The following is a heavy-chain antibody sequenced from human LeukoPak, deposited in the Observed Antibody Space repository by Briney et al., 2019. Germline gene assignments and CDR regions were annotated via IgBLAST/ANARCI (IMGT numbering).Heavy chain of an antibody. CDR3: ARAPVGAKDYYYYMDV. CDR1: GYTFTGYY. CDR2: INPNSGGT. V-gene: IGHV1-2*02. Sequence: ASVKVSCKASGYTFTGYYMHWVRQTPGQGLEWMGWINPNSGGTNYAQKFQGRVTMTRDTSISTAYMELSRLRSDDTAVYYCARAPVGAKDYYYYMDVWGKGTTVTISS. J-gene: IGHJ6*03. D-gene: IGHD1-26*01.